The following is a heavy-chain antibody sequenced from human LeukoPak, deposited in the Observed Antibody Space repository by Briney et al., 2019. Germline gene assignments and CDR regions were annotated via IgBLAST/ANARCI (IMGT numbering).Heavy chain of an antibody. CDR1: GFTFSSYG. J-gene: IGHJ6*03. D-gene: IGHD6-13*01. Sequence: GGSLRLSWAASGFTFSSYGMHWVRQAPGKGLEWVAFIRYDGSNKYYADSVKGRFTISRDNSKNTLYLQMNSLRAEDTAVYYCAKVPSNIAALLRYYYYYYMDVWGKGTTVTVSS. CDR3: AKVPSNIAALLRYYYYYYMDV. V-gene: IGHV3-30*02. CDR2: IRYDGSNK.